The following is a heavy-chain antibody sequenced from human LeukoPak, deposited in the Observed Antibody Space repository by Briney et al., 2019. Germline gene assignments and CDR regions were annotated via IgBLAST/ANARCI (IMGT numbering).Heavy chain of an antibody. CDR3: AKDGCSGGSCYANYYYYYYMDV. J-gene: IGHJ6*03. Sequence: SGGSLRLSCAASGFTFSSYGMHWVRQAPGKGLEWVAFIRYDGSNKYYADSVKGRVTISRDNSKNTLYLQMNSLRAEDTAVCYCAKDGCSGGSCYANYYYYYYMDVWGKGTTVTISS. CDR2: IRYDGSNK. D-gene: IGHD2-15*01. V-gene: IGHV3-30*02. CDR1: GFTFSSYG.